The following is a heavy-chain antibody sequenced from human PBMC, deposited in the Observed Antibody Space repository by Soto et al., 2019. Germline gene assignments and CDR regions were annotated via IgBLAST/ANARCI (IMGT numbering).Heavy chain of an antibody. J-gene: IGHJ1*01. CDR3: ESASGATVY. CDR2: IWYDGSNK. CDR1: GFNFSNYG. D-gene: IGHD7-27*01. V-gene: IGHV3-33*01. Sequence: QVQLVESGGGVVHPGRSLRLSGAASGFNFSNYGMQWVRQAPGKGLEWGAHIWYDGSNKYYADSVKGRFTISRDNSKNTLYLQMDSLRPDDTAVYYCESASGATVYWGQGTLVTV.